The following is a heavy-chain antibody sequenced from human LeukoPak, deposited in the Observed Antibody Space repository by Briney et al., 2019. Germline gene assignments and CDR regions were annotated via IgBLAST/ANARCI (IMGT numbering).Heavy chain of an antibody. V-gene: IGHV3-9*01. D-gene: IGHD3-10*01. CDR1: GFTFSSYA. CDR3: YGLNY. Sequence: GGSLRLSCAASGFTFSSYAMSWVRQAPGKGLEWVSGISWNSGSIGYADSVKGRFTISRDNAKNSLYLQMNSLRAEDTALYYCYGLNYWGQGILVTVSS. J-gene: IGHJ4*02. CDR2: ISWNSGSI.